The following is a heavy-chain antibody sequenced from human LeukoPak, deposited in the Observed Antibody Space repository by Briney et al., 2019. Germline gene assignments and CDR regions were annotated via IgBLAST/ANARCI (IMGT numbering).Heavy chain of an antibody. V-gene: IGHV1-2*02. Sequence: ASVKVSCKASGYTSTDYYIYWVRQAPGQGLECIGWINPKSGASTYVQKFHGRVTLTRDTSISTAYMELRTLRCNDTSIYYCARDVETGSWGQGTLVTVSS. CDR1: GYTSTDYY. CDR2: INPKSGAS. J-gene: IGHJ5*02. CDR3: ARDVETGS. D-gene: IGHD2-21*02.